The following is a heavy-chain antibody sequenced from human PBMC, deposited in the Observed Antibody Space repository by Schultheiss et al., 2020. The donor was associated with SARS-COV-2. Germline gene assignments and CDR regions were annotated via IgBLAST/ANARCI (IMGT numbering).Heavy chain of an antibody. V-gene: IGHV4-59*01. D-gene: IGHD1-26*01. CDR3: ARFFSGIDY. CDR1: GYSISSGYY. CDR2: IYYSGNT. Sequence: SETLSLTCGVSGYSISSGYYWGWIRQPPGRGLEWIGYIYYSGNTNYNPSLKSRVIMSVDTSKKQLSLKLTSVTAADTAVYYCARFFSGIDYWGQGTLVTVSS. J-gene: IGHJ4*02.